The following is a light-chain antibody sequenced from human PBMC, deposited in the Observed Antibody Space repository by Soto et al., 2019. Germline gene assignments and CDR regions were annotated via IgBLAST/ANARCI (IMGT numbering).Light chain of an antibody. CDR3: QTWGTGLWV. CDR2: LNSDGSH. J-gene: IGLJ3*02. Sequence: QAVLTQSPSASASLGASVKLTCTLSSGHSSYVIAWHQQQPEKGPRYLMKLNSDGSHSKGDGIPDRFSGSSSGAERYLTISSLQAEDEAEYYCQTWGTGLWVFGGGTKLTVL. CDR1: SGHSSYV. V-gene: IGLV4-69*01.